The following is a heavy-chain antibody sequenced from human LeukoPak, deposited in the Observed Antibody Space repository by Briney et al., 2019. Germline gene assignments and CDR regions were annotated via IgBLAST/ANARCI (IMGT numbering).Heavy chain of an antibody. Sequence: SETLSLTCTVSGGSISSYYWSWIRQPPGKGLEWIGEINHSGSTNYNPSLKSRVTISVDTSKNQFSLKLSSVTAADTAVYYCARGRSIFGVVIIDASYYYGMDVWGQGTTVTVSS. J-gene: IGHJ6*02. CDR1: GGSISSYY. V-gene: IGHV4-34*01. D-gene: IGHD3-3*01. CDR2: INHSGST. CDR3: ARGRSIFGVVIIDASYYYGMDV.